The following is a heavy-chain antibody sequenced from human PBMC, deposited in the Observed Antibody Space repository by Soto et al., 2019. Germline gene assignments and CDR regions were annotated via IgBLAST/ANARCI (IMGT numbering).Heavy chain of an antibody. V-gene: IGHV3-21*01. J-gene: IGHJ4*02. CDR2: ISSTTNYI. Sequence: PGGSLRLSCAASGFTFTRYSMNWVRQAPGRELEWVSSISSTTNYIYYADSMKGRFTVSRDNAKNSVYLEMNSLSAEDTAVYYCARESEDLTSNFDYWGQGTLVTVSS. CDR1: GFTFTRYS. CDR3: ARESEDLTSNFDY.